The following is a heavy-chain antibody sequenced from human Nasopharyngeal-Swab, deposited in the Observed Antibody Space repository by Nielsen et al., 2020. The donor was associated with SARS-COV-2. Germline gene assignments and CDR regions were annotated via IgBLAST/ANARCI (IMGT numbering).Heavy chain of an antibody. CDR3: ARGGPVAFDY. J-gene: IGHJ4*02. CDR1: GFTFTTYD. V-gene: IGHV1-8*01. D-gene: IGHD6-19*01. Sequence: VKVSCKASGFTFTTYDINWVRQASGQGPEWMGWMTPKTGYTGYAQKFQGRVTMTWNTSINTAYMDLSSLTSEDTAVYYCARGGPVAFDYWGQGSLVIVSS. CDR2: MTPKTGYT.